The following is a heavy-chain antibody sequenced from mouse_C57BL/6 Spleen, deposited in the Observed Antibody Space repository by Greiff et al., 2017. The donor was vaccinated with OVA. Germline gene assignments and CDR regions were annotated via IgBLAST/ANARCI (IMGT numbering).Heavy chain of an antibody. D-gene: IGHD2-1*01. CDR3: ARWVTGFAY. CDR2: INPNNGGT. Sequence: EVQLQQSGPELVKPGASVKISCKASGYTFTDYYMNWVKQSHGKSLEWIGDINPNNGGTSYNQKFKGKATLTVDKSSSTAYMELRSLTSEDSAVYYCARWVTGFAYWGQGTLVTVSA. CDR1: GYTFTDYY. V-gene: IGHV1-26*01. J-gene: IGHJ3*01.